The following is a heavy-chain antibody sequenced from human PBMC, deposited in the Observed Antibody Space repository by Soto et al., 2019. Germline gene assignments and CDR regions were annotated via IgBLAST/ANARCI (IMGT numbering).Heavy chain of an antibody. J-gene: IGHJ3*02. CDR1: GFPFSSSW. Sequence: PGGSLRLSCAASGFPFSSSWMHWVRQAPGKGLEWVAHINKDGSETKYVDSVKGRFTISRDNAKNSLYLQMNSLRAEDTAVYYCARGTPDIWGQGTMVTV. CDR3: ARGTPDI. D-gene: IGHD2-2*01. V-gene: IGHV3-7*01. CDR2: INKDGSET.